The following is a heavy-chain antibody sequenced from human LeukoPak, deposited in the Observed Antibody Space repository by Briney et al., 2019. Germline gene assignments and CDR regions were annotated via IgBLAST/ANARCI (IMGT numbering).Heavy chain of an antibody. V-gene: IGHV4-59*01. CDR1: GGSISSYY. CDR3: AIRGYSGYDLFDY. Sequence: SETLSLTCTVSGGSISSYYWSWIRQPPGKGLEWIGYIYYSGSTNYNPSLKSRVTISVDTSKNQFSLKLSSVTAADTAVYYCAIRGYSGYDLFDYWGQGTLVTVSS. CDR2: IYYSGST. J-gene: IGHJ4*02. D-gene: IGHD5-12*01.